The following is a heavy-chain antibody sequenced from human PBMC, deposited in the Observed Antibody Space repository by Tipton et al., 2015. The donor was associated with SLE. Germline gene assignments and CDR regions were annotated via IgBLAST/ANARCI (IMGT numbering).Heavy chain of an antibody. CDR2: INHSGST. CDR1: GGSFSGYY. CDR3: ARGSSLAAFDI. J-gene: IGHJ3*02. Sequence: TLSLTCAVYGGSFSGYYWSWIRQPPGKGLEWIGEINHSGSTNYNPSLKSRVTISVDTSKNQFSPKLSSVTAADTAVYYCARGSSLAAFDIWGQGTMVTVSS. V-gene: IGHV4-34*01.